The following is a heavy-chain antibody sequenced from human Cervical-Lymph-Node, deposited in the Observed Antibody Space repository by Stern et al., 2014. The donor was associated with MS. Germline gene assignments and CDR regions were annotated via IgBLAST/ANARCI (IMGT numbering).Heavy chain of an antibody. Sequence: QLQLQESGPGLVKPSQTLSLTCTVSGGSISSGDYYWSWIRQPPGKGLEWIGYIYYSGTTYHNPSLMSRLTISVDTSKNQFSLKLTSMTAADTAVYYCARVGGNYYSVVDCWGQGTLVTVSS. J-gene: IGHJ4*02. CDR2: IYYSGTT. D-gene: IGHD1-26*01. V-gene: IGHV4-30-4*01. CDR1: GGSISSGDYY. CDR3: ARVGGNYYSVVDC.